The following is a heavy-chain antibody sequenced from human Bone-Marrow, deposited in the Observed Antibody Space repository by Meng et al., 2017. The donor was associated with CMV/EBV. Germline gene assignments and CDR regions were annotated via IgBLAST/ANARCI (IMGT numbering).Heavy chain of an antibody. V-gene: IGHV3-53*01. Sequence: GESLKISCAASGFTVSSNYMSWVRQAPGKGLEWVSVIYSGGSTYYADSVKGRFTISRDNSKNTLYLQMNSLRAEDTAVYYCARDTYYEFLTGRRAQLFYNGMDVWGQGTTVTVSS. D-gene: IGHD3-9*01. CDR3: ARDTYYEFLTGRRAQLFYNGMDV. CDR1: GFTVSSNY. CDR2: IYSGGST. J-gene: IGHJ6*02.